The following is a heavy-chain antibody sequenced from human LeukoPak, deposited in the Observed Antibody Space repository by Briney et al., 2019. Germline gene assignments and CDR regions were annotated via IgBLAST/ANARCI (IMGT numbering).Heavy chain of an antibody. V-gene: IGHV4-59*08. CDR1: GGSISSYY. Sequence: PSETLSLTCTVSGGSISSYYWSWIRQSPGKGLEWIGYIYYTGSTNYSPSLESRVTISIDTSKNQFSLKLSSVTAADTAVYYCARHQGWSHFDYWGQGTLVTVSS. J-gene: IGHJ4*02. D-gene: IGHD6-19*01. CDR3: ARHQGWSHFDY. CDR2: IYYTGST.